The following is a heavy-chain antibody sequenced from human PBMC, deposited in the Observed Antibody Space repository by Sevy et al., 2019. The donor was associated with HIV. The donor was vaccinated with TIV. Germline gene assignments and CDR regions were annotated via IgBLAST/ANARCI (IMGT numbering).Heavy chain of an antibody. CDR1: GYTFTSYG. D-gene: IGHD3-3*01. V-gene: IGHV1-18*04. CDR3: ARVGYYDFWSGYYTGYPHLPYYYGMDV. CDR2: ISAYNGNT. Sequence: ASVKVSCKASGYTFTSYGISWVRQAHGQGLEWMGWISAYNGNTNYAQKLQGRVTMTTDTSTSTAYMELRSLRSDDTAVYYCARVGYYDFWSGYYTGYPHLPYYYGMDVWGQGTTVTVSS. J-gene: IGHJ6*02.